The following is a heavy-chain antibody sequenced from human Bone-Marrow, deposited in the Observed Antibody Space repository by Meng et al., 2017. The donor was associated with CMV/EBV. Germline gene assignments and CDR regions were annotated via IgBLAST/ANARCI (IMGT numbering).Heavy chain of an antibody. V-gene: IGHV3-66*04. CDR3: ARHLTIAVADEGNPDAFDI. D-gene: IGHD6-19*01. CDR2: IYSLGTT. Sequence: GESLKISCAASGFSVTGNYMTWVRQAPGKGLEWVSVIYSLGTTYYADSVEGRLTISRDTAKNTVLLQMNSLRAEDTAVYYCARHLTIAVADEGNPDAFDIWGQGTMVTVSS. CDR1: GFSVTGNY. J-gene: IGHJ3*02.